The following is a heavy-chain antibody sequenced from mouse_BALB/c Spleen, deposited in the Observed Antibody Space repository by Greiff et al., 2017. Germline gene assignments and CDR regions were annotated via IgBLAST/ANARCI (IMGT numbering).Heavy chain of an antibody. CDR1: GFTFSSFG. D-gene: IGHD3-1*01. J-gene: IGHJ3*01. CDR2: ISSGSSTI. CDR3: ARGGLPPFAY. V-gene: IGHV5-17*02. Sequence: DVMLVESGGGLVQPGGSRKLSCAASGFTFSSFGMHWVRQAPEKGLEWVAYISSGSSTIYYADTVKGRFTISRDNPKNTLFLQMTSLRSEDTAMYYCARGGLPPFAYWGQGTLVTVSA.